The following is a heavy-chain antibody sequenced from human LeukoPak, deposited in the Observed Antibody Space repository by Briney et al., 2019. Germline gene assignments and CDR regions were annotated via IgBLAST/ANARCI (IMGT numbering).Heavy chain of an antibody. D-gene: IGHD6-13*01. CDR2: INHSGST. CDR3: ASGYSSSWPEY. V-gene: IGHV4-34*01. CDR1: GGSFSGYY. Sequence: PSETLSLTCAVYGGSFSGYYWSWVRQPPGKGLEWIGEINHSGSTNYNPSLKSRVTISVDTSQNQFSLKLSSVTAADTAVYYCASGYSSSWPEYWGQGTLVTVSS. J-gene: IGHJ4*02.